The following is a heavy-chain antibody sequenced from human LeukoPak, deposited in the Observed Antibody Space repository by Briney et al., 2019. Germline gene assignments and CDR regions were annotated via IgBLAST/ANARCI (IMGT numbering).Heavy chain of an antibody. V-gene: IGHV4-4*07. Sequence: SETLSLTCTVSGGSISSYYWSWIRQPAGKGLEWIGRIYTSGSTNYNPSLKSRVTMSVDTSKNQFSLKLSSVTAADTAVYYCARDSLYSVVPAVNDAFDIWGQGTMVTVSS. D-gene: IGHD2-2*01. J-gene: IGHJ3*02. CDR3: ARDSLYSVVPAVNDAFDI. CDR2: IYTSGST. CDR1: GGSISSYY.